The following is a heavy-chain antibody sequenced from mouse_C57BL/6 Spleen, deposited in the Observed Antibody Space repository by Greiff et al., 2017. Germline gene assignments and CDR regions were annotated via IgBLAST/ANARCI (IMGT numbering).Heavy chain of an antibody. Sequence: VQLQQSGASVKISCKASGYAFSSYWMNWVKQRPGKGLEWIGQIYPGDGDTNYNGKFKGKATLTADKSSSTAYMQLSSLTSEDSAVYFCARWGGTSFDYWGQGTTLTVSS. CDR2: IYPGDGDT. V-gene: IGHV1-80*01. J-gene: IGHJ2*01. CDR1: GYAFSSYW. D-gene: IGHD4-1*01. CDR3: ARWGGTSFDY.